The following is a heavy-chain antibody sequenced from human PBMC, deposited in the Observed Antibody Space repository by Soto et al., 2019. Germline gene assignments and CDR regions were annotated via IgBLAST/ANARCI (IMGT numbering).Heavy chain of an antibody. CDR1: GGSISSGAYY. D-gene: IGHD3-16*01. CDR2: IHYSGNT. J-gene: IGHJ4*02. Sequence: QVQLQESGPGLVKPSQTLSLTCTVSGGSISSGAYYWSWIRQHPGKGLEWIGYIHYSGNTYYNPSLKSRVTISVDTSKNQFSLKLSSVTAADTAVYYCARVGLRLGDYFDYWGQGTLVSVSS. CDR3: ARVGLRLGDYFDY. V-gene: IGHV4-31*03.